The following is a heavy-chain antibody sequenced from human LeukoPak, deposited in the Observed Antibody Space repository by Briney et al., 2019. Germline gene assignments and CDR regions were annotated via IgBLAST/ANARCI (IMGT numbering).Heavy chain of an antibody. CDR2: TYYRSKWYN. Sequence: SQSLSLTCAISGDSVSSNNPAWNWIRQSPSRGLEWLGRTYYRSKWYNDYAVSVKSRITINPDTSKNQFSLQLNSVTPEDTAVYYCARQLGAFDIWGQGTMVTVSS. CDR3: ARQLGAFDI. V-gene: IGHV6-1*01. CDR1: GDSVSSNNPA. J-gene: IGHJ3*02. D-gene: IGHD1-1*01.